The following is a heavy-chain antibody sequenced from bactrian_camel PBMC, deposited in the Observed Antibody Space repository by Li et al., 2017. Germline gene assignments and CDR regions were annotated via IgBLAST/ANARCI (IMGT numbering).Heavy chain of an antibody. V-gene: IGHV3S63*01. CDR1: GDNLDNVC. D-gene: IGHD2*01. CDR2: IRRDGRS. CDR3: AADCRGSWPYGAGY. J-gene: IGHJ6*01. Sequence: VQLVESGGDSVQSGGSLRLSCEVSGDNLDNVCLAWFRQPPGKEREGVAWIRRDGRSNYAESVKGRFTISQDIPKNMMYLQMNSLKPEDTAMYYCAADCRGSWPYGAGYWGQGTQVTVS.